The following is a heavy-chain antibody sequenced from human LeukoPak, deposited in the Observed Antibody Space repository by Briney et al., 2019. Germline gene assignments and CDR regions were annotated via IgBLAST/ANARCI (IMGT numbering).Heavy chain of an antibody. D-gene: IGHD3-10*01. CDR2: IYYSGST. Sequence: SETLSLTCTVSGGSISSSSYYWGWIRQPPGKGLEWIGSIYYSGSTYYNPSLKSRVTISVDTSKNEFSLKLTSVTAADTAVYYCAREANYYGSGSYFEGTFDYWSQGSLVTVSS. J-gene: IGHJ4*02. CDR1: GGSISSSSYY. CDR3: AREANYYGSGSYFEGTFDY. V-gene: IGHV4-39*07.